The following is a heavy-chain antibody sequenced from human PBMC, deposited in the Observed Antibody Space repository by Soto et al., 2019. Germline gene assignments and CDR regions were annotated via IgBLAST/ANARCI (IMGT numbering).Heavy chain of an antibody. D-gene: IGHD2-2*01. J-gene: IGHJ5*02. CDR3: ARILGRYCIRASCYVGDDWFDP. Sequence: QVTLKESGPVLVKPTETLTLTCTVSGFSLSNARMGVSWIRQPPGKALEWLAHIFSNDEKSYSTSLKSRLTSPKDTSKSXXVXAXXTMDPVDAATYDCARILGRYCIRASCYVGDDWFDPWGQGTLVTVSS. CDR2: IFSNDEK. CDR1: GFSLSNARMG. V-gene: IGHV2-26*01.